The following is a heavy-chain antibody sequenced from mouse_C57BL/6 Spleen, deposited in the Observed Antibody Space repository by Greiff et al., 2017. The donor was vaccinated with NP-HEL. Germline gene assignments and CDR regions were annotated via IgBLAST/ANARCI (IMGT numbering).Heavy chain of an antibody. V-gene: IGHV10-1*01. CDR1: GFSFNTYA. D-gene: IGHD2-2*01. J-gene: IGHJ3*01. Sequence: EVKLVESGGGLVQPKGSLKLSCAASGFSFNTYAMNWVRQAPGKGLEWVARIRSKSNNYATYYADSVKDRFTISRDDSESMLYLQMNNLKTEDTAMYYCVRPNGYDGEAWFAYWGQGTLVTVSA. CDR3: VRPNGYDGEAWFAY. CDR2: IRSKSNNYAT.